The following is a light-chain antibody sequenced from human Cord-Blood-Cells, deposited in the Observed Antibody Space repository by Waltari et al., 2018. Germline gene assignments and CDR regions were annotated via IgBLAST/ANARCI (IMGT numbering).Light chain of an antibody. J-gene: IGKJ4*01. CDR2: DAS. V-gene: IGKV3-11*01. Sequence: EIVLTQSPATLSLSPGERATLFCRASQSVSSYLAWYQQKPGQAPRLLIYDASNGATGIPARFSGSGSGTDFTLTISSLEPEDFAVYYCQQHSNWPTFGGVTKVEIK. CDR1: QSVSSY. CDR3: QQHSNWPT.